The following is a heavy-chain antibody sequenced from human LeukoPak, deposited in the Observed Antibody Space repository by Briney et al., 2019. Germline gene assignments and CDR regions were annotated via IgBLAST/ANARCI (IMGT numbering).Heavy chain of an antibody. D-gene: IGHD3-16*02. CDR2: INGYGSST. CDR1: GFTFSDYW. V-gene: IGHV3-74*01. CDR3: ARGYTGGQLFDW. J-gene: IGHJ4*02. Sequence: GGALRLSCAASGFTFSDYWMHWVRPAPGKGLVWSSRINGYGSSTHYADSVRSLFTISRDNAKRPLHLQVNGLRVEDTAVYYCARGYTGGQLFDWWGQGPLVPVSS.